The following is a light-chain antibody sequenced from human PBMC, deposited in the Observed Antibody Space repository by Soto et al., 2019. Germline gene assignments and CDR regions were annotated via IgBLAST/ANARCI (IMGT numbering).Light chain of an antibody. CDR1: SSDVGGYNY. CDR3: CSYAGSSTFV. CDR2: DVT. J-gene: IGLJ1*01. Sequence: QSALTQPRSVSGSPGQSVTISCTGTSSDVGGYNYVSWYQQHPGKAPKLMIYDVTKRPSGVPDRFSGSKSGNTASLTISGRQVEDEADDYCCSYAGSSTFVFGTGTKVTVL. V-gene: IGLV2-11*01.